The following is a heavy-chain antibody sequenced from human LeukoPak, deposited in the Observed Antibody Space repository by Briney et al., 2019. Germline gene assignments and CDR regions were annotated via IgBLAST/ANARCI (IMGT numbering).Heavy chain of an antibody. CDR3: ARDNPYDFWSGRSDYGMDV. V-gene: IGHV3-23*01. J-gene: IGHJ6*02. CDR2: ISGSGGST. Sequence: PGGSLRLSCAASGFTFSSYAMSWVRQAPGKGLEWVSAISGSGGSTYYADSVKGRFTISRDNSKNTLYLQMNSLRAEDTAVYYCARDNPYDFWSGRSDYGMDVWGQGTTVTVSS. D-gene: IGHD3-3*01. CDR1: GFTFSSYA.